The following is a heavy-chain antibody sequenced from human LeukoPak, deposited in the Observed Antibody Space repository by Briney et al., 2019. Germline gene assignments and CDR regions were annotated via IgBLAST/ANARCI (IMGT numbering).Heavy chain of an antibody. V-gene: IGHV4-39*07. J-gene: IGHJ6*03. Sequence: SETLSLTCNVSAGSISSSSYYWGWIRQPPGKGLEWIGSIYYSGSTYYNPSPKSRVTISVDTSKNQFSLKLSSVTAADTAVYYCARDRKKYSSSWLDYYYYMDVWGKGTTVTVSS. CDR2: IYYSGST. CDR1: AGSISSSSYY. D-gene: IGHD6-13*01. CDR3: ARDRKKYSSSWLDYYYYMDV.